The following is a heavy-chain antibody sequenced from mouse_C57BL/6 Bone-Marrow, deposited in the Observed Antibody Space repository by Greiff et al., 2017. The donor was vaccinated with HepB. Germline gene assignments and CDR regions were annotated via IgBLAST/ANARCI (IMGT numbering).Heavy chain of an antibody. CDR2: ISSGGSYT. CDR3: ARHKSPDY. Sequence: EVKLVESGGDLVKPGGSLKLSCAASGFTFSSYGMSWVRQTPDKRLEWVATISSGGSYTYYPDSVKGRFTISRDNAKNTLYLQMSSLKSEDTAMYYCARHKSPDYWGQGTTLTVSS. CDR1: GFTFSSYG. V-gene: IGHV5-6*02. J-gene: IGHJ2*01.